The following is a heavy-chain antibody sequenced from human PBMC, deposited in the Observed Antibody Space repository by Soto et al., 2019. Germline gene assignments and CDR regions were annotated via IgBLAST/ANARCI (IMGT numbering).Heavy chain of an antibody. V-gene: IGHV3-53*01. D-gene: IGHD1-1*01. CDR3: ASWHEREHAYDV. CDR1: GLTVSGTKY. CDR2: LYDVFGS. Sequence: DVQLVESGGGLIQPGESLRLSCADFGLTVSGTKYVAWVRQAPGKGLEWVSALYDVFGSFYADSVKGRFTTSKDRSKSTVYLQMNDLRPDDTAVYYCASWHEREHAYDVWGQGTTVIVSS. J-gene: IGHJ3*01.